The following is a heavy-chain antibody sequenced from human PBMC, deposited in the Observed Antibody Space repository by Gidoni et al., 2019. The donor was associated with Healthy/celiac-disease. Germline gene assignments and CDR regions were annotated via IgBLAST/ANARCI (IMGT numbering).Heavy chain of an antibody. D-gene: IGHD4-17*01. J-gene: IGHJ6*02. CDR3: ARAHLHGDQKAYYYYYGMDV. Sequence: QVQLVQSGAEVKKPGSSVKVSCKPSGGTFSSYAISWVRQAPGQGLEWLGRIIPILGIANYAQKFQGRVTITADKSTSTAYMELSSLRSEDTAVYYCARAHLHGDQKAYYYYYGMDVWGQGTTVTVSS. V-gene: IGHV1-69*04. CDR1: GGTFSSYA. CDR2: IIPILGIA.